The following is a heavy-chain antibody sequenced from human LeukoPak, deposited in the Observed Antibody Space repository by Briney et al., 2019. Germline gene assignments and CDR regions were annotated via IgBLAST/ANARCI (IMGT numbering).Heavy chain of an antibody. CDR2: ISGSGGST. D-gene: IGHD4-23*01. V-gene: IGHV3-23*01. CDR1: GFTFSSYA. Sequence: GGSLRLSCAASGFTFSSYAMSWARQAPGEGLEWVSAISGSGGSTYYADSVKGRFTISRDNSKNTLYLQMNSLRAEDTAVYYCAKPRGGGKGHYYMDVWGKGTTVTVSS. CDR3: AKPRGGGKGHYYMDV. J-gene: IGHJ6*03.